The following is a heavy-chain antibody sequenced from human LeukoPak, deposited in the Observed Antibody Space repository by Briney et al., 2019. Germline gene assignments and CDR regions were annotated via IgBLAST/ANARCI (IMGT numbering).Heavy chain of an antibody. Sequence: GGSLRLSCAASGFTVSSNYMSWVRQAAGKGLAWVSVIYSGGSTYYADSVKGRFTISRDNSKNTLYLQMNSLRAEDTAVYYCAREIRGVGNFDPWGQGTLVTVSS. V-gene: IGHV3-53*01. CDR2: IYSGGST. CDR1: GFTVSSNY. CDR3: AREIRGVGNFDP. J-gene: IGHJ5*02. D-gene: IGHD3-10*01.